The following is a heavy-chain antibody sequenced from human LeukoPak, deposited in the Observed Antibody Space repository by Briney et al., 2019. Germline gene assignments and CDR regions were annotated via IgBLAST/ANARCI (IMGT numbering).Heavy chain of an antibody. D-gene: IGHD1-26*01. CDR2: IIPILGIA. V-gene: IGHV1-69*04. Sequence: SVKVSCKASGYTFTGYYMHWVRQAPGQGLAWMGRIIPILGIANYAQKFQGRVTITADKSTSTAYMELSSLRSEDTAVYYCASDQWELLHGDYWGQGTLVTVSS. CDR3: ASDQWELLHGDY. CDR1: GYTFTGYY. J-gene: IGHJ4*02.